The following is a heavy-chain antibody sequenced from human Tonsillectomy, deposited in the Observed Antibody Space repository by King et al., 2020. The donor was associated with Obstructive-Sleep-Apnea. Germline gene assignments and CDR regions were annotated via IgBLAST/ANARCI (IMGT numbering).Heavy chain of an antibody. J-gene: IGHJ3*02. CDR1: GGSLRSGGYS. V-gene: IGHV4-30-2*01. CDR2: IYHRVST. CDR3: ARGLPGGDDGFDI. Sequence: QLQESGSGLVKPSQTLSLICAVSGGSLRSGGYSWSWIRQPPGKGLEWIGDIYHRVSTYYTPSLKSLVTISVDRSKNQFSLKLSSVTAADTAVYYCARGLPGGDDGFDIWGQGTMVTVFS. D-gene: IGHD3-10*01.